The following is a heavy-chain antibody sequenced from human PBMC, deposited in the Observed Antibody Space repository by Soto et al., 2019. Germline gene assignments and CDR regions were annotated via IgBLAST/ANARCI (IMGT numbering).Heavy chain of an antibody. J-gene: IGHJ4*02. CDR1: GASMSNYF. Sequence: SETLSLTCAVYGASMSNYFWEWIRQSPGKGLEWIAYIYYSGTTYYNPSLKSRVTMSVDTSKNQFSLKLSSVTAADAAVYYCGAYDSSGYIWGQGTLVTVSS. CDR2: IYYSGTT. V-gene: IGHV4-59*08. D-gene: IGHD3-22*01. CDR3: GAYDSSGYI.